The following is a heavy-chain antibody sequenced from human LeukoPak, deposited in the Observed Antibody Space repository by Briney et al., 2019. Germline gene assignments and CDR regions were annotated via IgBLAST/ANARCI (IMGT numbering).Heavy chain of an antibody. Sequence: GGSLRLSCAASDLTVGSNYMSWVRQAPGKGLQCVSLIYSGDSTYYADSVKGRFTISRDKFKNTLSLQMNSLRAEDTAVYYCARLTVTTTSDYFDYWGQGTLVTVSP. CDR3: ARLTVTTTSDYFDY. CDR2: IYSGDST. J-gene: IGHJ4*02. D-gene: IGHD4-17*01. V-gene: IGHV3-53*01. CDR1: DLTVGSNY.